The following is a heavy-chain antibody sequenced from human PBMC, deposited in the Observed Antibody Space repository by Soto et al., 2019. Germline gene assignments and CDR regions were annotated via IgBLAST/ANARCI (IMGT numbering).Heavy chain of an antibody. D-gene: IGHD3-22*01. Sequence: QVQLVETGGGVVQPGRSLRLSCAASGFTFSSNAMHWVRQAPGKGLEWVAIISYDGSNQYYADSVKGRFTISRDNSKNTRYLQMNRLRAEDTAVYYCARGVGSYYYDIHFELWGRGTLVTVSS. J-gene: IGHJ2*01. CDR2: ISYDGSNQ. CDR1: GFTFSSNA. CDR3: ARGVGSYYYDIHFEL. V-gene: IGHV3-30-3*01.